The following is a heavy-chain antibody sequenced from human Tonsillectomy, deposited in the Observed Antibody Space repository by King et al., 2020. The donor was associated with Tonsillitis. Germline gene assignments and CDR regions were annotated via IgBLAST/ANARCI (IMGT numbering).Heavy chain of an antibody. CDR3: ARGGLRTYDAFDI. CDR2: IIPFFGTA. CDR1: GGTFSSFA. Sequence: QLVQSGTEVKKPGSSVKVSCKASGGTFSSFAISWVRQAPGQGLEWMGGIIPFFGTANYAQKFQVRVTITADKSTNTAYMELSSLRSEDTAVYYCARGGLRTYDAFDIWGRGTMVTVSS. J-gene: IGHJ3*02. V-gene: IGHV1-69*06. D-gene: IGHD5-12*01.